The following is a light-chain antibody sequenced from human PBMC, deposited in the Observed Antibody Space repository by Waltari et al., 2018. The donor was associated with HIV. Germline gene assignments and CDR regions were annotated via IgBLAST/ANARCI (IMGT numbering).Light chain of an antibody. CDR1: NLGNRY. Sequence: NLGNRYVYWYQQRPGQSPIMVIYHDNKRPSGSPERFSGSNSGSSATLTISGTQALDEADYFCQTWDSSTVIFGGGTKLTVL. CDR3: QTWDSSTVI. CDR2: HDN. V-gene: IGLV3-1*01. J-gene: IGLJ2*01.